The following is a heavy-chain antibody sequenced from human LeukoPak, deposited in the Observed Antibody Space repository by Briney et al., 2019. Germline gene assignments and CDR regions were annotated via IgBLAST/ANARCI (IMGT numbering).Heavy chain of an antibody. Sequence: GGSLRLSCAASGFTVSSNYMSWVRQAPGKGLEWVSVIYSGGSTYYADSVKGRFTISRDNSKNTLYLQMNSLRAEDTAVYYCARTTAGYYYGSGSDPTGMDVWGQGTTVTVS. CDR1: GFTVSSNY. J-gene: IGHJ6*02. V-gene: IGHV3-66*01. CDR3: ARTTAGYYYGSGSDPTGMDV. CDR2: IYSGGST. D-gene: IGHD3-10*01.